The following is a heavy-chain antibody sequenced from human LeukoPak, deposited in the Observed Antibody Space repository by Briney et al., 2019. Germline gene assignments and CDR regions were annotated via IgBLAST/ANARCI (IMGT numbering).Heavy chain of an antibody. CDR1: GGSISSGGYC. V-gene: IGHV4-31*03. CDR3: ARAGYARDYFDY. Sequence: NPSETLSLTCTVSGGSISSGGYCWSWLRQHPGKGLGWFVYIYYSGSTYYNPSLKSRVTISVDTSKNQFSLKLSSVTAADTAVYYCARAGYARDYFDYWGQGTLVTVSS. J-gene: IGHJ4*02. D-gene: IGHD2-2*01. CDR2: IYYSGST.